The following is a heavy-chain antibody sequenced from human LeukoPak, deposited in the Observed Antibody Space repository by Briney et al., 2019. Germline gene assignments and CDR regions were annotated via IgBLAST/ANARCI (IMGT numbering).Heavy chain of an antibody. CDR2: IKQDGSEK. V-gene: IGHV3-7*01. Sequence: GSLRLSCAASGFTFSSYWMSWVRQAPGKGLGWVANIKQDGSEKYYVDSVKGRFTISRDNAKNSLYLQMNSLRAEDTAVYYCARTPYGSGSYYNVWGQGTLVTVSS. CDR1: GFTFSSYW. CDR3: ARTPYGSGSYYNV. D-gene: IGHD3-10*01. J-gene: IGHJ4*02.